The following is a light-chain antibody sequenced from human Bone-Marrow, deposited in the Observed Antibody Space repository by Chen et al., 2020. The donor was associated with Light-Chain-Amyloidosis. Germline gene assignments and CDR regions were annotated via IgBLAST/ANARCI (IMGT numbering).Light chain of an antibody. V-gene: IGLV3-21*02. CDR3: QVWDRSSDRPV. CDR2: DDS. J-gene: IGLJ3*02. Sequence: SYVLTQPSSVSVAPGQTATIACGGNNIGSTSVHWYQQTPGQAPLLVVYDDSNRPSGIPERLSGSNSGNTATLTISRVEAGDEADYYCQVWDRSSDRPVFAGGTQLTVL. CDR1: NIGSTS.